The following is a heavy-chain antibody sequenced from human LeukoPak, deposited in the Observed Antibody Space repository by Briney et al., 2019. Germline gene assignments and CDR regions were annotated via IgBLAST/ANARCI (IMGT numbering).Heavy chain of an antibody. D-gene: IGHD1-26*01. V-gene: IGHV4-30-2*03. CDR2: IYYSGGT. Sequence: PSETLSLTCAVSGGSISSGGYSWSWIRQPPGKGLEWIGYIYYSGGTYYNPSLKSRVTISVDTSKNQFSLKLSSVTAADAAVYYCARRPRRGATTRRDFQHWGQGTLVTVSS. CDR3: ARRPRRGATTRRDFQH. J-gene: IGHJ1*01. CDR1: GGSISSGGYS.